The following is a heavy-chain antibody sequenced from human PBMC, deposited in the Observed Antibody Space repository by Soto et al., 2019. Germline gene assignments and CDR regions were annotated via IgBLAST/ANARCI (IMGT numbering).Heavy chain of an antibody. CDR1: GFNVGAFA. V-gene: IGHV3-23*01. CDR2: ISVSDAFI. D-gene: IGHD1-20*01. J-gene: IGHJ4*02. Sequence: EVQLLESGGDLVQPGGSLRLSCAASGFNVGAFAVNWVRQAPGKGLEWVSGISVSDAFIYYADSVRGRFSISRDASENTLYLQMNSLRVDDTALYYCTRETVAGITGLDYWGPGTLATVSS. CDR3: TRETVAGITGLDY.